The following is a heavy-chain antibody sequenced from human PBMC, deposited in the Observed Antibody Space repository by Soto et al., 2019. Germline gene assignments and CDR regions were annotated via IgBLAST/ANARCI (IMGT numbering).Heavy chain of an antibody. CDR2: ISGSGGST. CDR1: GFTFSSYA. CDR3: AKDNGGLERRYGNAFDF. Sequence: GSLRLSCAASGFTFSSYAMSWVRQAPGKGLEWVSAISGSGGSTYYADSVKGRFTISRDNSKNTLYLQMNSLRAEDTAVYYCAKDNGGLERRYGNAFDFWGQGTMVTVSS. V-gene: IGHV3-23*01. D-gene: IGHD1-1*01. J-gene: IGHJ3*01.